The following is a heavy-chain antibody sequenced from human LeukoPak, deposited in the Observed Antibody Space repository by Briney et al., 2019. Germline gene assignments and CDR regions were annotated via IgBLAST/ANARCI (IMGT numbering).Heavy chain of an antibody. D-gene: IGHD1-26*01. CDR1: GGSISSSSYY. V-gene: IGHV4-39*07. Sequence: SETLSLTCTVSGGSISSSSYYWGWIRQPPGKGLEWIGSIYYSGSTYYNPSLKSRVTISVDTSKNQFSLKLSSVTAADTAVYYCARDGSGSSSFYWGQGTLVTVSS. CDR2: IYYSGST. J-gene: IGHJ4*02. CDR3: ARDGSGSSSFY.